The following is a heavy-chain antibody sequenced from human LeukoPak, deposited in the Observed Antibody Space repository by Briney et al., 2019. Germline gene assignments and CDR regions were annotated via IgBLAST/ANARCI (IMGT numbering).Heavy chain of an antibody. CDR2: TYHSGST. V-gene: IGHV4-38-2*02. CDR1: GYSISSGYY. Sequence: PSETLSLTCTVSGYSISSGYYWGWIRQPPGKGLEWIGSTYHSGSTYYNPSLKSRVTISVDTSKNQFSLKLSSVTAADTAVYYCAREGPRLSQSRFDPWGQGTLVTVSS. J-gene: IGHJ5*02. CDR3: AREGPRLSQSRFDP.